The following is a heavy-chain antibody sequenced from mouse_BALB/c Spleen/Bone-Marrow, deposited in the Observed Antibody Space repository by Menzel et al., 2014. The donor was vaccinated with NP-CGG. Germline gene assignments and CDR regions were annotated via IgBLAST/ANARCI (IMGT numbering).Heavy chain of an antibody. Sequence: EVHLVESGGGLVQPGGSRKLSCAASGFTFSSIGMHCVRQAPEKGLEWVAYISSGSSTIYYADTVKGRFTISRDNPKNTLFLQMTSLRSEDTAMYYCARGIGYDAWFVYWGQGTLVTVSA. V-gene: IGHV5-17*02. D-gene: IGHD2-2*01. CDR3: ARGIGYDAWFVY. CDR2: ISSGSSTI. J-gene: IGHJ3*01. CDR1: GFTFSSIG.